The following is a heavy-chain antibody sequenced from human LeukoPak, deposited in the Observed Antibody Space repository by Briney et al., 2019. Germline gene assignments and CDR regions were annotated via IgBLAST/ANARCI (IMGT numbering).Heavy chain of an antibody. Sequence: GRSLRLSCAASGFTFSSYAMPWVRQAPGKGLEWVAVISYDGSNKYYADSVKGRFTISRDNSKNTLYLQMNSLRAEDTAVYYCARGHYDFWSGYYTTRYYGMDVWGQGTTVTVSS. D-gene: IGHD3-3*01. CDR2: ISYDGSNK. J-gene: IGHJ6*02. V-gene: IGHV3-30-3*01. CDR1: GFTFSSYA. CDR3: ARGHYDFWSGYYTTRYYGMDV.